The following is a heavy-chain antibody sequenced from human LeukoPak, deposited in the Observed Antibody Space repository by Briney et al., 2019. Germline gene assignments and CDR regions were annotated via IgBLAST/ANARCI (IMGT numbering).Heavy chain of an antibody. CDR2: IRSKANSYAT. J-gene: IGHJ5*02. D-gene: IGHD3-10*01. CDR1: GFTFSGSA. Sequence: GGSLRLSCAASGFTFSGSAMHWVRQASGKGLEWVGRIRSKANSYATAYAASVKGRFTISRDDSKNTAYLQMNSLKTEDTAVYYCTRPVNYYGSGSYYEVFDPWGQGTLVTVSS. CDR3: TRPVNYYGSGSYYEVFDP. V-gene: IGHV3-73*01.